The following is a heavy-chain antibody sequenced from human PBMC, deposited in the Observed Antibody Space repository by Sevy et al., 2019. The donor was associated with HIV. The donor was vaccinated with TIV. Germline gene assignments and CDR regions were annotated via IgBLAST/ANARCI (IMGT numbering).Heavy chain of an antibody. CDR3: ARDTSDFWSGYYRNYYYGMDV. CDR2: IKQDGSEK. V-gene: IGHV3-7*03. D-gene: IGHD3-3*01. CDR1: GFTFSSYW. J-gene: IGHJ6*02. Sequence: GGSLRLSCAASGFTFSSYWMSWVLQAPGKGVEWVANIKQDGSEKYYVDSVKGRFTISRDNAKNSLYLQMNSLRAEDTAVYYCARDTSDFWSGYYRNYYYGMDVWGQGTTVTVSS.